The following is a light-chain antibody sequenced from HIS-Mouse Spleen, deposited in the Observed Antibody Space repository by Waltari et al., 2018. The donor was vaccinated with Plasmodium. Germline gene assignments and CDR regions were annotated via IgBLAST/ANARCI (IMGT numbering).Light chain of an antibody. CDR3: QQYGSSSWT. V-gene: IGKV3-20*01. CDR1: QSVRSSY. J-gene: IGKJ1*01. CDR2: GAS. Sequence: IVLTQSPGTLSLSPGESATLSCRASQSVRSSYLAWYQQKPGQAPRLLIYGASSRATGIPDRFSGSGSGTDFTLTISRLEPEDFAVYYCQQYGSSSWTFGQGTKVEIK.